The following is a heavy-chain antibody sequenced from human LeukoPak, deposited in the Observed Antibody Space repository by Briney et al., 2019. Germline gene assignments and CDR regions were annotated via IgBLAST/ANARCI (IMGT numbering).Heavy chain of an antibody. D-gene: IGHD2-2*01. CDR2: INPSGGST. CDR3: ARGTEYCSSTSCPAARYFQH. J-gene: IGHJ1*01. Sequence: ASVKVSCKASGYTFTSYYMHWVRQAPGQGLEWMGIINPSGGSTSYAQKFQGRVTMTRDTSTSTVYMELSSLRSEDTAVYYCARGTEYCSSTSCPAARYFQHWGQGTLVTVSS. CDR1: GYTFTSYY. V-gene: IGHV1-46*01.